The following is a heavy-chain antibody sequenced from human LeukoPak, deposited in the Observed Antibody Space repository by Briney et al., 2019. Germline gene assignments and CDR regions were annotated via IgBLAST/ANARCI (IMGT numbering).Heavy chain of an antibody. CDR3: ARVGGFYYFDH. J-gene: IGHJ4*02. Sequence: GGSLRLSCAASGITVSTNYMTWVRQAPGKGLEWASVIHSGGTTSYVDSVKGRFTISRDNSKNTLYLQMNSLRVEDTAVYFCARVGGFYYFDHWGQGTLVTVSS. CDR2: IHSGGTT. CDR1: GITVSTNY. D-gene: IGHD2/OR15-2a*01. V-gene: IGHV3-53*05.